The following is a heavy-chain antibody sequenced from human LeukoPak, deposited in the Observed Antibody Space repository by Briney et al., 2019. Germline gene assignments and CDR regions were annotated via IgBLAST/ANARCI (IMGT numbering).Heavy chain of an antibody. Sequence: SPSETLSLTCTVSGGSISSGGYYWSWIRQHPGKGLEWIGYIYYSGSTYYNPSLKSRVTISVDTSKNQFSLKLSSVTAADTAVYYCARGIAAAEFDYWGQGTLVTVSS. CDR1: GGSISSGGYY. CDR2: IYYSGST. J-gene: IGHJ4*02. D-gene: IGHD6-13*01. CDR3: ARGIAAAEFDY. V-gene: IGHV4-31*03.